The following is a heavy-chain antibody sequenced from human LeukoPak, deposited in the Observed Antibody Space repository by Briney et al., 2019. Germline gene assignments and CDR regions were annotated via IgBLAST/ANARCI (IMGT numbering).Heavy chain of an antibody. V-gene: IGHV4-59*08. CDR1: GGSITTYY. CDR3: ARHSYAIGSRFDY. Sequence: PSETLSLTCTVSGGSITTYYWSWIRQPPGKGLEWIGYVYYSGSTNYNPSLKSRVTILVDTPKNQFSLKLSSVAAADTAVYYCARHSYAIGSRFDYWGRGTLVTVSS. D-gene: IGHD2-8*01. J-gene: IGHJ4*02. CDR2: VYYSGST.